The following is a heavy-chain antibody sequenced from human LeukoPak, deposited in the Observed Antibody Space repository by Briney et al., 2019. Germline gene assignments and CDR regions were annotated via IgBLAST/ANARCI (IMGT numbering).Heavy chain of an antibody. CDR1: GFTFSSYA. V-gene: IGHV3-23*01. J-gene: IGHJ4*02. CDR2: ISGSGGST. CDR3: APEGPDTMVRGVTQGALL. Sequence: GGSLRLSCAASGFTFSSYAMSWVRQAPGKGLEWVSAISGSGGSTYYADSVKGRFTISRDNSKNTLYLQMNSLRAEDTAVYYCAPEGPDTMVRGVTQGALLWGQGTLVTVSS. D-gene: IGHD3-10*01.